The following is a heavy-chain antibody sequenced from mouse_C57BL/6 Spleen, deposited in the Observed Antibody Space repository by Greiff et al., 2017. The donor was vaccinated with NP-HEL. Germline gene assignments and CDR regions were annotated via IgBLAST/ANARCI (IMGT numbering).Heavy chain of an antibody. J-gene: IGHJ2*01. CDR3: ARSMVTDYFDY. D-gene: IGHD2-2*01. CDR1: GYTFTSYW. CDR2: LDPSDSYT. V-gene: IGHV1-69*01. Sequence: QVQLQQPGAELVMPGASVKLSCKASGYTFTSYWMHWVKQRPGQGLEWIGELDPSDSYTNYHQKFKGKSTLTVDKSSSTAYMQLSSLTSEDSAVYYCARSMVTDYFDYWGQGTTLTVSS.